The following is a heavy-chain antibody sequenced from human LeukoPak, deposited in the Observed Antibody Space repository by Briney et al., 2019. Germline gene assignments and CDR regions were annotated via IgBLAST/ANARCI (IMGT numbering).Heavy chain of an antibody. CDR1: GGSISSSSYY. D-gene: IGHD5-18*01. CDR2: IYYSGST. V-gene: IGHV4-39*01. CDR3: AGGYSYGFDY. Sequence: SETLSLTCTVSGGSISSSSYYWGWIRQPPGKGLEWIGSIYYSGSTYYNPSLKSRVTISVDTSKNQFSLKLSSVTAANTAVYYCAGGYSYGFDYRGQETLVTVSS. J-gene: IGHJ4*02.